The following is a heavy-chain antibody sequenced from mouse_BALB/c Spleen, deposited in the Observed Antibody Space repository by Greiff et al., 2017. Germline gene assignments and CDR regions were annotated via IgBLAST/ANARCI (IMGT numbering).Heavy chain of an antibody. CDR3: ARPSTMITAGAMDY. CDR1: GFTFSSFG. CDR2: ISSGSSTI. Sequence: EVQLVESGGGLVQPGGSRKLSCAASGFTFSSFGMHWVRQAPEKGLEWVAYISSGSSTIYYADTVKGRFTISRDNPKNTLFLQMTSLRSEDTAMYYCARPSTMITAGAMDYWGQGTSVTVSS. D-gene: IGHD2-4*01. V-gene: IGHV5-17*02. J-gene: IGHJ4*01.